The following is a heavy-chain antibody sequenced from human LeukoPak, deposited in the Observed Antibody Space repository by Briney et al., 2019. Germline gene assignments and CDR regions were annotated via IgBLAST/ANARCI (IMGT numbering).Heavy chain of an antibody. J-gene: IGHJ3*02. CDR2: ISGSGGST. CDR1: GFTFSGYA. CDR3: AKDGVLWFGELLSPDAFDI. D-gene: IGHD3-10*01. V-gene: IGHV3-23*01. Sequence: GGSLRLSCAASGFTFSGYAMSWVRQAPGKGLEWVSAISGSGGSTYYADSVKGRFTISRDNSKNTLYLQMNSLRAEDTAVSYCAKDGVLWFGELLSPDAFDIWGQTTMVTVSS.